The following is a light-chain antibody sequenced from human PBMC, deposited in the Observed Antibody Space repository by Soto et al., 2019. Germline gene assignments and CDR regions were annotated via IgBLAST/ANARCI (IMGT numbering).Light chain of an antibody. CDR1: QSISSW. CDR3: QHYKTYAVT. J-gene: IGKJ5*01. Sequence: DLQMTQSPSTPSASVGDRVTITCRASQSISSWLAWYQQKPGKAPKLLIYDASSLESGVPSRFSGSGSGTEFTLTISSLQPDDFATYYCQHYKTYAVTFGQGTRLEIK. CDR2: DAS. V-gene: IGKV1-5*01.